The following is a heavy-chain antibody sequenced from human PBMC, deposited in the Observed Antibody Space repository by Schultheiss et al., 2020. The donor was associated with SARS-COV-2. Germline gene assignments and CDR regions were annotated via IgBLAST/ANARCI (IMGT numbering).Heavy chain of an antibody. D-gene: IGHD1-7*01. V-gene: IGHV3-11*04. J-gene: IGHJ3*02. CDR1: GFTFSDYY. Sequence: GGSLRLSCAASGFTFSDYYMSWIRQAPGKGLEWVSYISSSSSTIYYADSVKGRFTISRDNAKNSLYLQMNSLRAEDTAVYYCARTNYVDAFDIWGQGTMVTVSS. CDR2: ISSSSSTI. CDR3: ARTNYVDAFDI.